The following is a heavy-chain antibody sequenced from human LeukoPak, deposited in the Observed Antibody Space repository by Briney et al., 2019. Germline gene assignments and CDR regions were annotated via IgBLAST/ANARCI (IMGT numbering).Heavy chain of an antibody. CDR2: ISGSGGNT. J-gene: IGHJ4*02. V-gene: IGHV3-23*01. D-gene: IGHD5-12*01. Sequence: GGSLRLSCAASGFAFNTFAMSWVRQAPGKGLEWVSAISGSGGNTHYADSVKGRFTISRDNSKNTLYLQMSSLRAEDTAVYYCAKLGWVATPSSLNYWGQGTLVTVSS. CDR1: GFAFNTFA. CDR3: AKLGWVATPSSLNY.